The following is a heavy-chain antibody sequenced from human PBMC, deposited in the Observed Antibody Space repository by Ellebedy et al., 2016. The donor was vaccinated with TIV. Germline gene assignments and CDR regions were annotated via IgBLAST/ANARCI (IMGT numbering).Heavy chain of an antibody. D-gene: IGHD3-10*01. CDR1: GGSISSYY. CDR3: ARDLGSGRYPGH. Sequence: SETLSLXXTVSGGSISSYYWSWIRQPPGKGLECIGYIYYNGNTNYNPSLKSRVTISVDTSKNQFSLKLSSVTVADTAVYYCARDLGSGRYPGHWGQGTLVTVSS. J-gene: IGHJ4*02. V-gene: IGHV4-59*12. CDR2: IYYNGNT.